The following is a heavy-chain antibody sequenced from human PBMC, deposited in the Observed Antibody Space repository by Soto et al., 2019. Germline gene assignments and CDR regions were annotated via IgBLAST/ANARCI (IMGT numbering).Heavy chain of an antibody. Sequence: SQRLWNTAAGCTCISFGIHWIRKDTGKGLEWVAVISYDGSNKYYADSVKGRFTISRDNSKNTLYLQMNSLRAEDTAVYYCAKPDTAMVLYYYYGMDVWGQGTTVTVFS. CDR2: ISYDGSNK. V-gene: IGHV3-30*18. J-gene: IGHJ6*02. CDR3: AKPDTAMVLYYYYGMDV. D-gene: IGHD5-18*01. CDR1: GCTCISFG.